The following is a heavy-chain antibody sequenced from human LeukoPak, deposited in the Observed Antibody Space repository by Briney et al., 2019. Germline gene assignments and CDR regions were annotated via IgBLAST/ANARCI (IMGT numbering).Heavy chain of an antibody. J-gene: IGHJ4*02. Sequence: PSETLSLTGTVSGGSISSYYWSWIRQPAGKGLEWIGRIYTSGSTNYNPSLKSRVTMSVDTSKNQLSLKLSSVTAADTAVYYCAGGGGATFPFDYWGQGTLVTVSS. V-gene: IGHV4-4*07. CDR3: AGGGGATFPFDY. D-gene: IGHD3-16*01. CDR2: IYTSGST. CDR1: GGSISSYY.